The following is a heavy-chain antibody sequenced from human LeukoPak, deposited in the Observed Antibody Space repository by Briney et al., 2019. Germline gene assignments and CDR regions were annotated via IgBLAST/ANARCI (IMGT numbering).Heavy chain of an antibody. CDR2: INPSGGST. CDR3: ARDRAVLRYFDWSLNY. V-gene: IGHV1-46*01. D-gene: IGHD3-9*01. CDR1: GYTFTSYY. J-gene: IGHJ4*02. Sequence: ASVTVSCKASGYTFTSYYMHWVRQAPGQGLEWMGIINPSGGSTSYAQKFQGRVTMTRDMSTSTVYMELSSLRSEDTAVYYCARDRAVLRYFDWSLNYWGQGTLVTVSS.